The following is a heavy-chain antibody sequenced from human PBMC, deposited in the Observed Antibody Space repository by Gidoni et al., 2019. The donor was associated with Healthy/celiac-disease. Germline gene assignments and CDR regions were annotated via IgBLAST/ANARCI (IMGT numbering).Heavy chain of an antibody. CDR2: IYYSGST. CDR3: ASQSSLYYYDILTGYYNDNWFDP. Sequence: QVQLQESGQGLVKPSQTLSLTCTVSGGSISSGDYYWSWIRQPPGKGLEWIGYIYYSGSTYYNPSLKSRVTISVDTSKNQFSLKLSSLTAAATAVYYCASQSSLYYYDILTGYYNDNWFDPWGQGTLVTVSS. J-gene: IGHJ5*02. CDR1: GGSISSGDYY. V-gene: IGHV4-30-4*01. D-gene: IGHD3-9*01.